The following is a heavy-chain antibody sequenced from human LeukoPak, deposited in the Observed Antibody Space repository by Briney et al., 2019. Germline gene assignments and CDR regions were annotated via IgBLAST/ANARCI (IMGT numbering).Heavy chain of an antibody. CDR2: IYTSGST. V-gene: IGHV4-61*02. D-gene: IGHD4-17*01. CDR3: ARDSEDGDDAFDI. J-gene: IGHJ3*02. CDR1: GGSISSGSYY. Sequence: SQTLSLTCTVSGGSISSGSYYWSWIRQPAGTGLEWIGRIYTSGSTNYNPSLKSRVTISVDTSKNQFSLKLSPVTAADTAVYYCARDSEDGDDAFDIWGQGTMVTVSS.